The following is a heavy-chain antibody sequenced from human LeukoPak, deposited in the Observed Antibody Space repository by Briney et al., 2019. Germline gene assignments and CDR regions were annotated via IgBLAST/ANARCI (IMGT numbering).Heavy chain of an antibody. V-gene: IGHV4-38-2*02. J-gene: IGHJ4*02. CDR3: ARVKCTNGVCYFDY. CDR2: IYHSGST. CDR1: GYSISSGYY. D-gene: IGHD2-8*01. Sequence: SETLSLTCTVSGYSISSGYYWGWIRQPPGKGLEWIGSIYHSGSTYHNPSLKSRVTISVDTSKNQFFLKLSSVTAADTAVYYCARVKCTNGVCYFDYWGQGTLVTVSS.